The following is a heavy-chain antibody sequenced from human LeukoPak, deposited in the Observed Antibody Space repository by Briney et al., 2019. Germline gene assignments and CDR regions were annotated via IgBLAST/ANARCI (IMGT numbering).Heavy chain of an antibody. Sequence: ASVKVSCKASGYTFTDYYMQWVRQAAGQGFEWMGWINPNDGDTNYAQKFQGRVTMTRDTSISTAHMEVSRLRSDDTAVYYCARANFLYCSSSTCLFDYWGHGTLVTVSS. V-gene: IGHV1-2*02. CDR1: GYTFTDYY. CDR3: ARANFLYCSSSTCLFDY. D-gene: IGHD2-2*01. CDR2: INPNDGDT. J-gene: IGHJ4*01.